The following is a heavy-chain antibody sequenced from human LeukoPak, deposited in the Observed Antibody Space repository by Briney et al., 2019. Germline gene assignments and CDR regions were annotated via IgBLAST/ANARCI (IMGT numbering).Heavy chain of an antibody. CDR2: ISVYNGNT. CDR3: ARARMVGVPAAPYWFDP. J-gene: IGHJ5*02. V-gene: IGHV1-18*01. D-gene: IGHD2-2*01. CDR1: GYTFTSYG. Sequence: AASVKVSCKASGYTFTSYGISWVRQALGQGLEWMGWISVYNGNTNYAQKVQGRVTMTTDTSTSTAHMELRSLRSDDTAVYYCARARMVGVPAAPYWFDPWGQGTLVTVSS.